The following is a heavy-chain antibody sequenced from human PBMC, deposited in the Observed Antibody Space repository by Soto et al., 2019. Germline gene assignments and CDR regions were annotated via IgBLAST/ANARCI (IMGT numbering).Heavy chain of an antibody. J-gene: IGHJ3*02. CDR2: INPGGRKK. V-gene: IGHV3-7*01. D-gene: IGHD3-10*01. CDR1: GFIFGNYW. Sequence: GGSLRLSCAASGFIFGNYWMSWVRQAPGKGLEWVANINPGGRKKHYVDSVKGRFSISRDDAEKSHHLQMNSLRAEDTAVYYCAKYGSGSYGAYAFDIWGHGTMVTVSS. CDR3: AKYGSGSYGAYAFDI.